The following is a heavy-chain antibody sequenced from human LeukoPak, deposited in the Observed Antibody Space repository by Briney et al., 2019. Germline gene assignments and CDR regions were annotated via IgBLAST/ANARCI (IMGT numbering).Heavy chain of an antibody. CDR1: GGSISSSNYY. CDR3: ARLRGYYYDY. D-gene: IGHD5-12*01. V-gene: IGHV4-39*02. CDR2: IFYSGTT. Sequence: SETLSLTCTVSGGSISSSNYYWGWIRQPPGKGLEWIASIFYSGTTYYNPSLKSRVTISVDTSKNHFSLKLTSVTAADTAVYYCARLRGYYYDYWGQGTQVTVSS. J-gene: IGHJ4*02.